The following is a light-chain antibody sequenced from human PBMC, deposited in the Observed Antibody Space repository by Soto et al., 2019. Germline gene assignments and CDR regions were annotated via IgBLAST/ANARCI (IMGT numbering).Light chain of an antibody. V-gene: IGKV3-11*01. Sequence: EIVLTQSPATLSLSPGERVTLSCRASQSVSSYLAWYQQKPGQAPRLLIYDASNRAAGIPARFSGGGSGTDFTLTISSLEPEDFAVYYCQQRLNWPLTFGGGTKVAIK. CDR2: DAS. CDR1: QSVSSY. CDR3: QQRLNWPLT. J-gene: IGKJ4*01.